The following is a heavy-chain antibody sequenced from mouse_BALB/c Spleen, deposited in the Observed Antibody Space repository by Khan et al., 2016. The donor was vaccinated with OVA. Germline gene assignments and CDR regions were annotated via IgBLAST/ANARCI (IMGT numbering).Heavy chain of an antibody. CDR3: SRVGSYYVSFVY. J-gene: IGHJ3*01. CDR1: GYTFTSYV. D-gene: IGHD1-1*01. CDR2: IYRFNDDT. V-gene: IGHV1S136*01. Sequence: VQLQQSGPEVVKPGASVKLSCKASGYTFTSYVMYWVKQKPGQGLEWIGYIYRFNDDTNFKEKFNGKVTLTSDKSNRTLYLELSNLNSEDSAFYYCSRVGSYYVSFVYWGQGTLVTVSA.